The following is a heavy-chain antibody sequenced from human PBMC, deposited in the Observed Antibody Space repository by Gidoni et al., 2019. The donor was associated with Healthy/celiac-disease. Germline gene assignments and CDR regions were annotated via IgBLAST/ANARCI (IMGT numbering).Heavy chain of an antibody. CDR2: ILYDGSNK. D-gene: IGHD5-18*01. CDR3: AREQDTAMVNFYYYYYYMDV. CDR1: GFTFSSYG. J-gene: IGHJ6*03. V-gene: IGHV3-33*01. Sequence: QVQLVESGGGVVQPGRSLRLSCAASGFTFSSYGMHWVRQAPGKGLGWVAVILYDGSNKYYADSVKGRFTISRDNSKNTLYLQMNSLRAEDTAVYYCAREQDTAMVNFYYYYYYMDVWGKGTTVTVSS.